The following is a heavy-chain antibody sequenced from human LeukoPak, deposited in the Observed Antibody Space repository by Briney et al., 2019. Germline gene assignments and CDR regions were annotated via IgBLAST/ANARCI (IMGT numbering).Heavy chain of an antibody. CDR1: GFTFSSYG. CDR2: IRYDGSNK. J-gene: IGHJ4*02. D-gene: IGHD2-21*01. Sequence: GGSLRLSCAASGFTFSSYGMHWVRQAPGKGLEWVAFIRYDGSNKYYADSVKGRFTISRDNSKNTLYLQMNSLRAEDTAVYYCAKFLPTHIVVANYYFDYWGQGTLVTVSS. V-gene: IGHV3-30*02. CDR3: AKFLPTHIVVANYYFDY.